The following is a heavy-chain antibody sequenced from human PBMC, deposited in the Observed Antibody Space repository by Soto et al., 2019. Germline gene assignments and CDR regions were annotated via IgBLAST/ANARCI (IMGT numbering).Heavy chain of an antibody. CDR3: ARGPTRRPKTTVTPRFDY. CDR1: GGSISSGGYY. J-gene: IGHJ4*02. D-gene: IGHD4-17*01. Sequence: QVQLQESGPGLVKPSQTLSLTCTVSGGSISSGGYYWSWIRQHPGKGLEWIGYIYYSGSTYYNPSLKSRVTISVDTSKNQFSLKLSSVTAADTAVYYCARGPTRRPKTTVTPRFDYWGQGTLVTVSS. V-gene: IGHV4-31*03. CDR2: IYYSGST.